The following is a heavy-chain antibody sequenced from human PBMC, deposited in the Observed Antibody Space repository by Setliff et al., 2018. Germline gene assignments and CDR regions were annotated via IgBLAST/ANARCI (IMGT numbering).Heavy chain of an antibody. J-gene: IGHJ4*02. CDR1: GGSIRGFY. D-gene: IGHD1-26*01. Sequence: SETLSLTCTVSGGSIRGFYWNWIRQPPGKELEWIGYFYSGGSTYYNPSLKSRITISVDTSKNQFSLKLTSVTVADTAVYYCARGLHSGTYWGTRPLGLDYWGQGSLVTVSS. V-gene: IGHV4-4*08. CDR3: ARGLHSGTYWGTRPLGLDY. CDR2: FYSGGST.